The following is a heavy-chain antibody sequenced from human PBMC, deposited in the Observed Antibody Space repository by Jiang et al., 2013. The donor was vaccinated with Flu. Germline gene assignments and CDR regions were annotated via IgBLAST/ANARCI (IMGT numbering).Heavy chain of an antibody. V-gene: IGHV1-69*01. CDR3: AKEDTAMVMVY. Sequence: VSCKASGGTFSSYAISWVRQAPGQGLEWMGGIIPIFGTANYAQKFQGRVTITADESTSTAYMELSSLRSEDTAVYYCAKEDTAMVMVYWGQGTLVTVSS. CDR2: IIPIFGTA. CDR1: GGTFSSYA. D-gene: IGHD5-18*01. J-gene: IGHJ4*02.